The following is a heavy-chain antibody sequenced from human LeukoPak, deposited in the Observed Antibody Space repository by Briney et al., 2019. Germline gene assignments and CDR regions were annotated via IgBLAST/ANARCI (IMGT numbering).Heavy chain of an antibody. CDR3: ASPATRYFDWLLSSPQYYGMDV. D-gene: IGHD3-9*01. J-gene: IGHJ6*02. V-gene: IGHV3-66*01. CDR1: GLTVCSNY. CDR2: IYSGGST. Sequence: GGSLRLSSAASGLTVCSNYMSWVRPAPGQGLEWVSVIYSGGSTYYADSVKGRFTISRDNSKNTLYLQMNSLRAEDTAVYYCASPATRYFDWLLSSPQYYGMDVWGQGTTVTVSS.